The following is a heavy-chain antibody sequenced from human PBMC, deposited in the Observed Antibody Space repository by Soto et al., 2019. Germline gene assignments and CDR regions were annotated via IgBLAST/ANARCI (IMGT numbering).Heavy chain of an antibody. CDR3: ARDQKEYQVPHFDY. CDR1: GFTFSTYT. V-gene: IGHV3-23*01. D-gene: IGHD2-2*01. Sequence: PGGSLRLSCAASGFTFSTYTMSWARQAPGEGLEWVSGIIQSGETFYADSVKGRFIISRDNTNNILYLQIHNLRAEDTAVYYCARDQKEYQVPHFDYWGQGTLVTVSS. J-gene: IGHJ4*02. CDR2: IIQSGET.